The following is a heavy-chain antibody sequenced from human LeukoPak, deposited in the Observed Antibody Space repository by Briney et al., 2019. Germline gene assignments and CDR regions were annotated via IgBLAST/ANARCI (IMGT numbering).Heavy chain of an antibody. V-gene: IGHV3-23*01. CDR3: AKAIGYCSSISCSPFDY. J-gene: IGHJ4*02. D-gene: IGHD2-2*01. Sequence: GGSLRLSCAASGFTFNIYAMSWVRQAPGKGLEWVSAISGVGCTTYYADSVKGRFTISRDNSKNTLYLQMNSLSAEDTAVYYCAKAIGYCSSISCSPFDYWGQGTLVTVSS. CDR2: ISGVGCTT. CDR1: GFTFNIYA.